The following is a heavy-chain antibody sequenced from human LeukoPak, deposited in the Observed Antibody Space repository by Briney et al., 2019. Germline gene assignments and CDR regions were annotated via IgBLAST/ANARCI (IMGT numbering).Heavy chain of an antibody. J-gene: IGHJ4*02. CDR1: GYTLTELS. CDR2: FDPEDGET. D-gene: IGHD3-9*01. V-gene: IGHV1-24*01. Sequence: GASVKVSCKVSGYTLTELSMHWVRQAPGKGLEWMGGFDPEDGETIYAQKFQGRVTMTEDTSTDTAYMELSSLRSEDTAVYYCTPKTRYDYDILTGPGDYFDYWGQGTLVTVSS. CDR3: TPKTRYDYDILTGPGDYFDY.